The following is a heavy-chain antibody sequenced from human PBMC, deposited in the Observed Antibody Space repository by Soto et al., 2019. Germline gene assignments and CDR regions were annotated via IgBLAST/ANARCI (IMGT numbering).Heavy chain of an antibody. CDR1: GFTFSSYG. CDR3: AKDRNDYVWGSYRGPFDY. CDR2: ISYDGSNK. D-gene: IGHD3-16*02. J-gene: IGHJ4*02. V-gene: IGHV3-30*18. Sequence: SLRLSCAASGFTFSSYGMHWVRQAPGKGLEWVAVISYDGSNKYYADSVKGRFTISRDNSKNTLYLQMNSLRAEDTAVYYCAKDRNDYVWGSYRGPFDYWGQGTLVTVSS.